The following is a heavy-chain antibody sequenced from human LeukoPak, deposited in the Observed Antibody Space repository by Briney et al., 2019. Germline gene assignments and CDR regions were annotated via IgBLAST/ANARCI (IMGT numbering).Heavy chain of an antibody. Sequence: GGSLRLSCAASGFTFSSYGMHWVRQAPGKGLEWVANIKQDGSEKYYVDSVKGRFTISRDNAKNSLYLQMNSLRAEDTAVYYCARELQVFDYWGQGTLVTVSS. V-gene: IGHV3-7*01. CDR2: IKQDGSEK. J-gene: IGHJ4*02. D-gene: IGHD3-10*01. CDR3: ARELQVFDY. CDR1: GFTFSSYG.